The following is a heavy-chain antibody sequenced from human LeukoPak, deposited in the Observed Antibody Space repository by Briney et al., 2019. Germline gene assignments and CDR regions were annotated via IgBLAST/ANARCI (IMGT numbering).Heavy chain of an antibody. CDR1: GYTFTGYY. CDR3: ARERNYGDYGNAFDV. Sequence: ASVTVSCKASGYTFTGYYMHWVRQAPGQGLEWMGWINPNSGATNSAQKFQGRVTMTRDTSITTAYMELTRLRSDDTTIYYCARERNYGDYGNAFDVWGQGTKVTVSS. D-gene: IGHD4-17*01. J-gene: IGHJ3*01. V-gene: IGHV1-2*02. CDR2: INPNSGAT.